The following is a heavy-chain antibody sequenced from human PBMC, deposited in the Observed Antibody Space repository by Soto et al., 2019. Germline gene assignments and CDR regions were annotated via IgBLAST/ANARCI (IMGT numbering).Heavy chain of an antibody. V-gene: IGHV3-23*01. CDR3: AKGRTYFDF. CDR1: GFTFSDYA. CDR2: ISDGDGDT. J-gene: IGHJ4*02. Sequence: VVLLQSGGDLVQPGGSLRLSCAASGFTFSDYAMTWVRQAPGKGLGWVSDISDGDGDTHYADSVRGRFVISRDNSKNTLFLEMNSLRAEDAAVYYCAKGRTYFDFWGQGSLVTVSS.